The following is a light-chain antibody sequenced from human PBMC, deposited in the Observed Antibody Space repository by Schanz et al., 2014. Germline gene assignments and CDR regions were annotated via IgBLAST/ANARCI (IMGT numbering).Light chain of an antibody. CDR1: SSNIGTGYD. Sequence: QSVLTQPPSVSGAPGQRVTISCTGSSSNIGTGYDVHWYQQLPGTAPKLLIYTNNNRPSGVPDRFSGSKSGTSASLAISGLQSEDEADYYCAAWDDRLNGYVFGPGTKLTVL. V-gene: IGLV1-40*01. CDR3: AAWDDRLNGYV. J-gene: IGLJ1*01. CDR2: TNN.